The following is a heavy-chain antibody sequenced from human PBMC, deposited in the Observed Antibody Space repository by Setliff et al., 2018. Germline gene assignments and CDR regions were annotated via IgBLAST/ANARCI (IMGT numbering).Heavy chain of an antibody. V-gene: IGHV4-61*02. CDR3: ARVAQYSSSSFYYYYYGMDV. Sequence: SETLSLTCTVSGGSISSGSYYWSWIRQPAGKGLEWIGRIYTSGSTNYNPSLKSRVTISVDMSKNQFSLKLSSVTAADTAVYYCARVAQYSSSSFYYYYYGMDVWGQGTTVTVSS. D-gene: IGHD6-6*01. CDR1: GGSISSGSYY. J-gene: IGHJ6*02. CDR2: IYTSGST.